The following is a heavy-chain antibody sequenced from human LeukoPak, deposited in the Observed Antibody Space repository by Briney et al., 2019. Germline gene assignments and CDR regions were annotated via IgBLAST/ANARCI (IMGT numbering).Heavy chain of an antibody. D-gene: IGHD3-10*01. J-gene: IGHJ3*02. V-gene: IGHV3-23*01. CDR2: IRDTGGGT. CDR3: ARVRGGYFNDAFDM. CDR1: GFTFSSYA. Sequence: GGSLRLSCAASGFTFSSYAMSWVRQAPGKGLEWVSAIRDTGGGTYYADSVKGRLTISRDNSKNTLSLQMNSLRPEDTAVYYCARVRGGYFNDAFDMWGQGTMVTVSS.